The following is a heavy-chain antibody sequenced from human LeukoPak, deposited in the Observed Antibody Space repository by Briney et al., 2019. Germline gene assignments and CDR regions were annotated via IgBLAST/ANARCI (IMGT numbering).Heavy chain of an antibody. V-gene: IGHV4-30-2*01. J-gene: IGHJ3*02. CDR2: IYHSGST. Sequence: PSETLSLTCTVSGGSISSGGYYWSWIRQPPGKGLEWIGYIYHSGSTYYNPSLKSRVTISVDRSKNQFSLKLSSVTAADTAVYYCARVRVGDCSSTSCYPPRAFDIWGQGTMVTVSS. D-gene: IGHD2-2*01. CDR1: GGSISSGGYY. CDR3: ARVRVGDCSSTSCYPPRAFDI.